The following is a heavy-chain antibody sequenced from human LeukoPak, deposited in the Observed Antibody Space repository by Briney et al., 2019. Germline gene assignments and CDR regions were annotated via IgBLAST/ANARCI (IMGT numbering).Heavy chain of an antibody. CDR2: IYYNGNT. J-gene: IGHJ3*02. CDR3: ARHGGGGRAFDI. Sequence: SETLSLTCTVAAGSISSYYCSCIRQPAGKGLGWIGFIYYNGNTNYTPSLKSRVTILVDTSKNKFSLKLSSVTAADTAVYFCARHGGGGRAFDIWGQGTMVTVSS. V-gene: IGHV4-59*08. CDR1: AGSISSYY. D-gene: IGHD3-10*01.